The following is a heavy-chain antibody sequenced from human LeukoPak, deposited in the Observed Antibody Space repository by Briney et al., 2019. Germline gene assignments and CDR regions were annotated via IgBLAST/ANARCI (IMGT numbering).Heavy chain of an antibody. CDR3: YIPYYDTSAYKGY. V-gene: IGHV3-23*01. J-gene: IGHJ4*02. D-gene: IGHD3-22*01. CDR2: ISGSGGST. CDR1: GFTFSSYA. Sequence: PGGSLRLSCAASGFTFSSYAMSWVRQAPGKGLEWVSTISGSGGSTYYADSVKGRFTSSRDNSKNTLYLQMNSLRAEDTAVYYCYIPYYDTSAYKGYWGQGTLVTVSS.